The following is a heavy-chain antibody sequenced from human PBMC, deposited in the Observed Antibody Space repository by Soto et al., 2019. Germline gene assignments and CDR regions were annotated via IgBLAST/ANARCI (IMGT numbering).Heavy chain of an antibody. CDR2: ISGGGRPI. J-gene: IGHJ4*02. Sequence: EVQLVESGGGSVQPGGSLRLSCAASGFTFSTFSMNWVRQAPGRGLEWISYISGGGRPISYADSVKGRFTISRDNAKNSLYLQMGSLTDEDTVVYYCARDLCWAFDSWGQGTVVTVSS. CDR1: GFTFSTFS. D-gene: IGHD2-15*01. CDR3: ARDLCWAFDS. V-gene: IGHV3-48*02.